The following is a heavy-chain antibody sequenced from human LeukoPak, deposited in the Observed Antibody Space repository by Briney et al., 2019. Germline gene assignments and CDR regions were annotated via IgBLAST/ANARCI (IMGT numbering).Heavy chain of an antibody. V-gene: IGHV4-39*07. Sequence: SETLSLTCIVSGGSISSSIYYWAWVRQPPGKGLEWIGTVFYNGATQYSPSLRSRVTISIDTSTNQFSLKLTSVTAADTALYYCARHWGRDTFDIWGQGTMVTVSS. CDR2: VFYNGAT. CDR3: ARHWGRDTFDI. J-gene: IGHJ3*02. D-gene: IGHD3-16*01. CDR1: GGSISSSIYY.